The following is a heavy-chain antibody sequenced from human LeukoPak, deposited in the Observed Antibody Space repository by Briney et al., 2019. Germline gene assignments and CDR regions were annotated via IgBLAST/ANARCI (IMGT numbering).Heavy chain of an antibody. CDR2: INPDGSDT. V-gene: IGHV3-7*01. Sequence: PGGSLRLSCEGSGFTFSNYWMGWVRQAPGKGLEWVANINPDGSDTTYVDSVKGRFIISRDNAKKSLLLQMNSLRDEETSVYYCVRWGVEAGMDCWGQGSLVTVSS. J-gene: IGHJ4*02. CDR3: VRWGVEAGMDC. D-gene: IGHD3-10*01. CDR1: GFTFSNYW.